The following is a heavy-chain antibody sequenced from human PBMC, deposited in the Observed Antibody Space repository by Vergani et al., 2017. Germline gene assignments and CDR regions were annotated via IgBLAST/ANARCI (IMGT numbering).Heavy chain of an antibody. V-gene: IGHV3-74*01. CDR3: ARGMTTETTDLDGFDI. D-gene: IGHD4-17*01. CDR1: GFTFSRHW. CDR2: INIGGRTS. J-gene: IGHJ3*02. Sequence: EVQLVESGGGLVQPGGSLRLSCAASGFTFSRHWMHWVRQAPGKGLVWVSTINIGGRTSYADSVKGRLTLTRDDSKNTLHLQMNSLRAEDTAVYYCARGMTTETTDLDGFDIWGQGTMVSVSS.